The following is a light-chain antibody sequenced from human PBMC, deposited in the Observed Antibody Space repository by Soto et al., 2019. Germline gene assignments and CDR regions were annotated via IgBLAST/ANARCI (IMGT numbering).Light chain of an antibody. V-gene: IGLV2-11*01. CDR3: CSFAGISPV. Sequence: QSVLTQPRSVSGSPGQSVTISCTASSSDVGTFKYVSWYQHHPGKAPKLMIYDDSKWPSGVPDRFSGSKSGNTASLTISGLQVEDEADYYCCSFAGISPVFGGGTKLTVL. CDR1: SSDVGTFKY. CDR2: DDS. J-gene: IGLJ3*02.